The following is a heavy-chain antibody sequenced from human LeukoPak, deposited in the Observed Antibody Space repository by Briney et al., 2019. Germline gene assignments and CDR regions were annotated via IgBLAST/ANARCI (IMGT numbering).Heavy chain of an antibody. D-gene: IGHD3-22*01. J-gene: IGHJ3*02. CDR3: ARNKYDTAFDI. Sequence: SETLSLTCPVSDGSIGSSTYYWGWIRQPPGKGLERIGSIHSSGSTYYNPSLKSRVTIFADTSKNQFSLRLTSVTAADTAVYYCARNKYDTAFDIWGRGTMVTVSS. CDR1: DGSIGSSTYY. V-gene: IGHV4-39*01. CDR2: IHSSGST.